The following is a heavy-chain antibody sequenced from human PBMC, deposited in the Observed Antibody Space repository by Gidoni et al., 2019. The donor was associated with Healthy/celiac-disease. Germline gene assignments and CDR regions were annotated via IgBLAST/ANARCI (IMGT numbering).Heavy chain of an antibody. CDR2: INPSGGST. V-gene: IGHV1-46*03. CDR1: GYTFTSYY. CDR3: ARDLVEAPYYYDSSGYYSDWFDP. Sequence: QVQLVQSGAEVKKPGASVKVSCKASGYTFTSYYMHWVRQAPGQGLEWMGIINPSGGSTSYAQKFQGRVTMTRDTSTSTVYMELSSLRSEDTAVYYCARDLVEAPYYYDSSGYYSDWFDPWGQGTLVTVSS. J-gene: IGHJ5*02. D-gene: IGHD3-22*01.